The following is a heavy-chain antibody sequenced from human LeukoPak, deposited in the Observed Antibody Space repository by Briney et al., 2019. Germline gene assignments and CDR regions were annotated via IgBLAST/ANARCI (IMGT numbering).Heavy chain of an antibody. J-gene: IGHJ4*02. Sequence: GGSLRLSCAASGFTFSIYWMSWVRQAPGKGLEWVAIIKPDGSEGYFVDSMKGRFTISRDNAENSLYLQLNSLRADDTAVYCCATDRGIRWGQGTLVTVSS. CDR3: ATDRGIR. V-gene: IGHV3-7*05. D-gene: IGHD3-10*01. CDR1: GFTFSIYW. CDR2: IKPDGSEG.